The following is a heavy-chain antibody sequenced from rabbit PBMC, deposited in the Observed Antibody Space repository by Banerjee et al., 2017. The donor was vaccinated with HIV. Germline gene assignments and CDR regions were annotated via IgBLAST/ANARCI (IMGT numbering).Heavy chain of an antibody. CDR3: ARDGAGGSYFAL. V-gene: IGHV1S7*01. Sequence: QLEESGGGLVKPGGSLKLSCRASGFTLSTYYMNWVRQAPGKGLEWIGYIDPVFGITYYASWVNGRFSISRENAQNTVFLQMTSLTAADTATYFCARDGAGGSYFALWGPGTLVTVS. CDR2: IDPVFGIT. CDR1: GFTLSTYY. J-gene: IGHJ4*01. D-gene: IGHD8-1*01.